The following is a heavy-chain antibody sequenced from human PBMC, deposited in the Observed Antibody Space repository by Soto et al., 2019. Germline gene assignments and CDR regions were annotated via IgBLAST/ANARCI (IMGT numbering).Heavy chain of an antibody. Sequence: QVQLVQSGAEVKKPGSSVTVSCKASGGTFSSYTISWVRQAPGQGLEWMGGIIPIFSTANYAQKFQGRVTITADESTSPAYMELSSLRSEDTAVYYCARGNHRWLQVWYFDLWGRGTLVTVSS. V-gene: IGHV1-69*12. CDR2: IIPIFSTA. J-gene: IGHJ2*01. CDR3: ARGNHRWLQVWYFDL. D-gene: IGHD5-12*01. CDR1: GGTFSSYT.